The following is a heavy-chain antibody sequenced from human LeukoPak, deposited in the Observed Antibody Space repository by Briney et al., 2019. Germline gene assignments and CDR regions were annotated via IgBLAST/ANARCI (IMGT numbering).Heavy chain of an antibody. J-gene: IGHJ4*02. CDR3: ARVPRDYDSSGYYPYDY. Sequence: GASVKVSCKASGYTFTRYYMHWVRQAPGQGLEWMGWINPNSGGTNYAQKFQGRVTMTRDTSISTAYMELSRLRSDDTAVYYCARVPRDYDSSGYYPYDYWGQGTLVTVSS. V-gene: IGHV1-2*02. CDR1: GYTFTRYY. CDR2: INPNSGGT. D-gene: IGHD3-22*01.